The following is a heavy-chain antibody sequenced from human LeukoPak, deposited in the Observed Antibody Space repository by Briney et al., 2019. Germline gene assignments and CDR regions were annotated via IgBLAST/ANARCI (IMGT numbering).Heavy chain of an antibody. CDR2: IYFSGSTSGGKT. J-gene: IGHJ5*02. CDR1: GDSITSNTYY. Sequence: PSETLSLTCAVSGDSITSNTYYWGWIRQPPGKGLEWIGTIYFSGSTSGGKTYYNPSLKSRVTISVDTSKNQFSLKLSSVTAADTAVYYCARDPDIAAAGSPWGQGTLVTVSS. CDR3: ARDPDIAAAGSP. D-gene: IGHD6-13*01. V-gene: IGHV4-39*07.